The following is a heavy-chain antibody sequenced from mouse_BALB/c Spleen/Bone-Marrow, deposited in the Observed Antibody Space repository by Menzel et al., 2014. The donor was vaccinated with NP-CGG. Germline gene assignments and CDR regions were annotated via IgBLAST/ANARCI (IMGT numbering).Heavy chain of an antibody. CDR3: ARELAARTPSY. CDR2: INPGSGGA. CDR1: GYAFTSYL. D-gene: IGHD6-1*01. Sequence: LQESGAELVRPGTSVKVSCKASGYAFTSYLIEWIKQRPGQGLEWIGVINPGSGGANYNEKFKGKATLTADKSSSTAYMQIRTLTSDDSGVYFCARELAARTPSYGGQGSALGVSS. V-gene: IGHV1-54*01. J-gene: IGHJ2*01.